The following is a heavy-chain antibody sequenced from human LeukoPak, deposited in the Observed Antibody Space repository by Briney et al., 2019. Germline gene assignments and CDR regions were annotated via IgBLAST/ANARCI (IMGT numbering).Heavy chain of an antibody. CDR1: GFTFSSYA. CDR2: ISYDGSNK. Sequence: GGSLRLSCAASGFTFSSYAMHWVRQAPGKGLEWVAVISYDGSNKYYADSVKGRFTISRDNSKNTLYLQTNSLRAEDTAVYYCAKDNYPGAFDYWGQGTLVTVSS. CDR3: AKDNYPGAFDY. J-gene: IGHJ4*02. D-gene: IGHD5-24*01. V-gene: IGHV3-30-3*01.